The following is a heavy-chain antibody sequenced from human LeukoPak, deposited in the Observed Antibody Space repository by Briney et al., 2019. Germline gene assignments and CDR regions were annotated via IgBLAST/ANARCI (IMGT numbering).Heavy chain of an antibody. CDR3: AKSRWDTAMASLDY. Sequence: PGGSLRLSCAASGFTFSSYWMSWVRQAPGKGLEWVANIKQDGSEKYYVDSVKGRFTISRDSAKNSLYLQMNSLRAEDTAVYYCAKSRWDTAMASLDYWGQGTLVTVSS. J-gene: IGHJ4*02. D-gene: IGHD5-18*01. CDR2: IKQDGSEK. CDR1: GFTFSSYW. V-gene: IGHV3-7*03.